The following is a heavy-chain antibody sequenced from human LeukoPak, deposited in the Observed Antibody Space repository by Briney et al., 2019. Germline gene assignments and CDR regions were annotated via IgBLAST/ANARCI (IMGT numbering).Heavy chain of an antibody. J-gene: IGHJ4*02. Sequence: SETLSLTCTVSGYSITSVYYWGWIRQPPGKGLEWIGSISHSETTYYNPSLKSRVTISIDKSRNQFSLKLTSVTAADTAVYFCARDLGTAGRPNDYWGQGTLVTVSS. CDR1: GYSITSVYY. CDR2: ISHSETT. CDR3: ARDLGTAGRPNDY. V-gene: IGHV4-38-2*02. D-gene: IGHD2-21*02.